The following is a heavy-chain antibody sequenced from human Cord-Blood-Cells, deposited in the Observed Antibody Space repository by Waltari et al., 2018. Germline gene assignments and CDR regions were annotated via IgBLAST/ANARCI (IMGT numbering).Heavy chain of an antibody. CDR1: GFTFSSYW. J-gene: IGHJ3*02. CDR2: IKQDGREK. V-gene: IGHV3-7*01. CDR3: ARAAAGNVGAFDI. D-gene: IGHD6-13*01. Sequence: EVQLVESGGGLVQPGGSLRLSCAASGFTFSSYWMSWVRQAPGKGLEWVANIKQDGREKYYVDSVKGRFTISRDNAKNSLYLQMNSLRAEDTAVYYCARAAAGNVGAFDIWGQGTMVTVSS.